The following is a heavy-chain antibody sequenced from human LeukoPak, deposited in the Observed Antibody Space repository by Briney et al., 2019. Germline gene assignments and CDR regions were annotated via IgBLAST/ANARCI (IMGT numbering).Heavy chain of an antibody. CDR3: ARAFGSGSYYKLGWFDP. CDR1: GGSFSGYY. Sequence: PSETLSLTCAVYGGSFSGYYWSWIRQPPGKGLEWIGEINHSGSTNYNPSLKSRVTISVDTSKNQFSLKLSSVTAADTAVYYCARAFGSGSYYKLGWFDPWGQGTLVTVSS. V-gene: IGHV4-34*01. J-gene: IGHJ5*02. D-gene: IGHD3-10*01. CDR2: INHSGST.